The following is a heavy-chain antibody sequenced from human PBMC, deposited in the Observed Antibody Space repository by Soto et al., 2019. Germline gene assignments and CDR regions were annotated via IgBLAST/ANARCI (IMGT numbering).Heavy chain of an antibody. Sequence: EVQLLESGGGLVKPGGSLRLSCTASGFTFSSYSMNWVRRAPGKGLEWVSSISSSSSFIYSAGSVKGRFTISRDNAKNSLYLQMNSLRAEDTAVYYCAVGEETGTPYFGNWGQGILVTVSS. D-gene: IGHD1-7*01. CDR1: GFTFSSYS. J-gene: IGHJ4*02. V-gene: IGHV3-21*01. CDR3: AVGEETGTPYFGN. CDR2: ISSSSSFI.